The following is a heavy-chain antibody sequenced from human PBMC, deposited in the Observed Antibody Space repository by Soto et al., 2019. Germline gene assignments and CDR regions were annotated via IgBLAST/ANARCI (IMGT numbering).Heavy chain of an antibody. J-gene: IGHJ4*02. CDR3: AKAYFVWSSEQPYYFDY. D-gene: IGHD3-16*01. V-gene: IGHV3-23*01. Sequence: EVQLLDSGGGLVQPGGSLRLSCAASGFTFSNYAMTWVRQGPGKGLEWVSGISGSGGRSYYADSVKGRVTITRDNSKSRLYLKINSQRAEDTAVYYCAKAYFVWSSEQPYYFDYWGQGSLVTVSS. CDR2: ISGSGGRS. CDR1: GFTFSNYA.